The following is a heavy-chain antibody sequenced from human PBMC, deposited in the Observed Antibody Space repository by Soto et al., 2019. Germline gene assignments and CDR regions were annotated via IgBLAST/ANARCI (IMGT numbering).Heavy chain of an antibody. CDR3: ARGYSRYFDWLTPYGMDV. CDR2: IYYSGST. Sequence: SETLSLTCTVSGGSISSYYWSWIRQPPGKGLEWIGYIYYSGSTNYNPSLKSRVTISVDTSKNQFSLKLSSVTAADTAVYYCARGYSRYFDWLTPYGMDVWGQGTTVTVSS. D-gene: IGHD3-9*01. J-gene: IGHJ6*02. CDR1: GGSISSYY. V-gene: IGHV4-59*01.